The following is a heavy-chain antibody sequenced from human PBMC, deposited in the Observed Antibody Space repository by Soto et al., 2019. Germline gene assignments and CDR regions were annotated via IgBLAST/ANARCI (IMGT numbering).Heavy chain of an antibody. V-gene: IGHV1-69*06. CDR1: GGSFSSYA. J-gene: IGHJ3*02. CDR3: ARAGPVAGNHAFDI. CDR2: FIPIFGTA. Sequence: QVQLVQSGAEVKKPGSSVKVSCKASGGSFSSYAISWVRQAPVQGLEWMGGFIPIFGTATYAQKFQGRVTIIADKSTSTADMELSSLRSEDTAVYYCARAGPVAGNHAFDIWGQGTLVTVSS. D-gene: IGHD6-19*01.